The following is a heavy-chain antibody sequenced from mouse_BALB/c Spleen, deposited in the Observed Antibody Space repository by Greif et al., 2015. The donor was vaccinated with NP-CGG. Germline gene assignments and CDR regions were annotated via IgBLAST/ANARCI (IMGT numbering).Heavy chain of an antibody. J-gene: IGHJ3*01. D-gene: IGHD1-1*02. CDR3: ARRDYPPFAY. Sequence: DVKLVESGGGLVKPGGSLKLSCAASGFTFSSYGMSWVRQTPEKRLEWVATISGGGSYTYYPDSVKGRFTISRDNAKNNLYLQMSSLRSADTALYYCARRDYPPFAYWGQGTLVTVSA. CDR1: GFTFSSYG. V-gene: IGHV5-9-2*01. CDR2: ISGGGSYT.